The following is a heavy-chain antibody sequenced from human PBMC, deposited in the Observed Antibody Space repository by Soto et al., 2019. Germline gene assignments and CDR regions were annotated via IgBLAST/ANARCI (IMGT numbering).Heavy chain of an antibody. Sequence: QVQLVQSGAEVKKPGSSVKVSCKASGGTFSSYAISWVRQAPGQGLEWMGGIIPIFGTANYAQKFQGRVTITADEPTRTAYMELSSLRSEDTAVYYCARGDFRQRYNWNPWDYWGQGTLVTVSS. V-gene: IGHV1-69*12. J-gene: IGHJ4*02. CDR3: ARGDFRQRYNWNPWDY. D-gene: IGHD1-20*01. CDR1: GGTFSSYA. CDR2: IIPIFGTA.